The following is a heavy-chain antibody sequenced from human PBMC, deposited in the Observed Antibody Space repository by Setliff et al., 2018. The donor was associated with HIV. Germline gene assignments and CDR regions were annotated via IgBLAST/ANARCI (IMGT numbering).Heavy chain of an antibody. D-gene: IGHD3-22*01. Sequence: ASVKVSCKASGGTFSSYAISWVRQAPGQGLEWMGGIIPIFGTANYAQKFQGRVTITTDESTSTAYMELCSLRSEDTAVYYCARDYYDSSGYIFFPGLPDYWGQGTLVTVSS. V-gene: IGHV1-69*05. CDR1: GGTFSSYA. CDR2: IIPIFGTA. CDR3: ARDYYDSSGYIFFPGLPDY. J-gene: IGHJ4*02.